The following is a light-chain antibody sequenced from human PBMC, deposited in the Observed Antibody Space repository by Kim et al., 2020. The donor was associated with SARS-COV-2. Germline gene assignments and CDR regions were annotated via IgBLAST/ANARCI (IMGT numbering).Light chain of an antibody. J-gene: IGKJ4*01. V-gene: IGKV1-39*01. CDR2: AAS. CDR1: QSISSY. CDR3: QQSYSTPLT. Sequence: DIQMTQSPSSLSASVGDRVTITCRASQSISSYLNWYQQKPGKAPKLLIYAASSLQSGVPSRFSGSGSGTDFTLTISSLQPEDFATYYCQQSYSTPLTFDGGTKLEIK.